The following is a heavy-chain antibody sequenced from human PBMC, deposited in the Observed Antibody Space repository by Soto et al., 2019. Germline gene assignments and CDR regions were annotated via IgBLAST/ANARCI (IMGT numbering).Heavy chain of an antibody. CDR2: IYYSGST. Sequence: KPSETLSLTCTVSGGSISSSSYYWGWIRQPPGKGLEWIGSIYYSGSTYYNPSLKSRVTISVDTSKNQFSLKLSSVTAADTAVYYCARRIIAAAGGFDPWGQGTLGTVS. D-gene: IGHD6-13*01. CDR3: ARRIIAAAGGFDP. CDR1: GGSISSSSYY. J-gene: IGHJ5*02. V-gene: IGHV4-39*01.